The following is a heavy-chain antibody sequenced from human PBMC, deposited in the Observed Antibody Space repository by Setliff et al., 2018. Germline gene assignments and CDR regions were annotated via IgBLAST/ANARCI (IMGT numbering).Heavy chain of an antibody. CDR1: DFTFSNSA. D-gene: IGHD2-21*01. V-gene: IGHV3-23*01. Sequence: GESLKISCVGSDFTFSNSAMSWVRQAPGKGLEWVSTITDSGSKILYVDSVKGRFTISRDNSKNSLYLQMDSLRPEDTAVYYCAKYRLFPRYWGLGTLVTVSS. CDR2: ITDSGSKI. CDR3: AKYRLFPRY. J-gene: IGHJ4*02.